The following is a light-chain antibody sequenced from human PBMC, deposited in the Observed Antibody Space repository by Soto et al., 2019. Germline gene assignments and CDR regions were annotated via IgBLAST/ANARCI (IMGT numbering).Light chain of an antibody. CDR2: TAT. Sequence: DIQVTQSPSSLSASVGDRVTITCRTSHNIATYLYWYQHRPGKAPNLLIYTATSLQSGVPSRFSGSGTWTDFTLTISALQPEDFTSYFCQQTYATPFTFGRGTTV. V-gene: IGKV1-39*01. CDR1: HNIATY. CDR3: QQTYATPFT. J-gene: IGKJ3*01.